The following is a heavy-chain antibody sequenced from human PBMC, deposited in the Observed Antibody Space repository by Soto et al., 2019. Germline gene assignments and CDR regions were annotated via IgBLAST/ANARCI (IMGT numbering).Heavy chain of an antibody. CDR1: GFTFSTYD. CDR3: AKGLGDSSADDGADY. CDR2: ISSDGSNE. J-gene: IGHJ4*02. D-gene: IGHD6-25*01. Sequence: QVQLVESGGGVVQPGRSLRLSCAASGFTFSTYDMHWVRQAPGKGLKWVAVISSDGSNEYYADSVKGRFTISRDNSKNTLYVQMNSLRAEDTAVYYCAKGLGDSSADDGADYWGQGTLVTVSS. V-gene: IGHV3-30*18.